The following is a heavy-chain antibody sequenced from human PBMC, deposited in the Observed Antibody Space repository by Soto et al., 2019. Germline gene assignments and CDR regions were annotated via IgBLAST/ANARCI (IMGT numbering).Heavy chain of an antibody. V-gene: IGHV3-30*18. CDR3: AKVFRQPPRDLFYMDV. D-gene: IGHD2-2*01. CDR1: GFTFSSYG. J-gene: IGHJ6*03. Sequence: QVQLVESGGGVVKPGRSLRLSCAASGFTFSSYGMHWVRQAPGKGLEWVTAISYDGSNEYYADSVRGRFTISRDNFKNTLDLQMTRLREDDTALYDGAKVFRQPPRDLFYMDVWGKGTMVSVSS. CDR2: ISYDGSNE.